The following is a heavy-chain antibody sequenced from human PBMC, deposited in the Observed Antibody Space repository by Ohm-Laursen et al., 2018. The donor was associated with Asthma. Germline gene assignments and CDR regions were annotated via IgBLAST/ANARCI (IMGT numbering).Heavy chain of an antibody. D-gene: IGHD3-10*01. CDR1: GFTFSSYW. V-gene: IGHV3-74*01. J-gene: IGHJ4*02. Sequence: SLRLSCSASGFTFSSYWMHWVRQAPGKGPVWVSRLNTDGSGTWYADSVKGRFTISRDNAKNTLYLQMNSLRAEDTAVYYCTRTTATGSGSPIPPNFWGQGTLVTVSS. CDR2: LNTDGSGT. CDR3: TRTTATGSGSPIPPNF.